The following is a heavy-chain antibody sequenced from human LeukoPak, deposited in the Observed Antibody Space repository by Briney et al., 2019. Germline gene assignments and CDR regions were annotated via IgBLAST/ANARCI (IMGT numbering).Heavy chain of an antibody. CDR3: AKEGTPQVSTWYDL. CDR1: GVTLSPYG. J-gene: IGHJ5*02. D-gene: IGHD3-10*01. Sequence: GGSLRLSCAASGVTLSPYGMHWVRQAPGKGLEWVAVISYEGGTQHYADSVKGRYIISGDNPRNTLYLQMNNLRTEDTAVYYCAKEGTPQVSTWYDLWGQGTQVIVSS. CDR2: ISYEGGTQ. V-gene: IGHV3-30*18.